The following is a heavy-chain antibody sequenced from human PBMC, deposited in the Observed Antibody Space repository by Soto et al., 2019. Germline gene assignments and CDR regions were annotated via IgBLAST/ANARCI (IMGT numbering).Heavy chain of an antibody. D-gene: IGHD6-19*01. V-gene: IGHV5-51*01. J-gene: IGHJ5*02. CDR3: ARKRSGIAGACTSDLNYNGFEP. Sequence: PGASLKISCKWIGYSFPNYGIGWALQMPGKGLEWMGIIYPGGSDTRYSPSFQGQVTISADKSISNAYLQWSSLQASDTAMYYCARKRSGIAGACTSDLNYNGFEPWGHGPRVTV. CDR2: IYPGGSDT. CDR1: GYSFPNYG.